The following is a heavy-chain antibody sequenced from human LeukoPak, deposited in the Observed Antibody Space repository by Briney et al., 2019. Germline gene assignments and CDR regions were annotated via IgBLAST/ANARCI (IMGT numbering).Heavy chain of an antibody. V-gene: IGHV4-39*01. Sequence: SETLSLTCTVSGGSISSSSYYWGWICQPPGKGLEWIGRIYYSGSTYYNPSLKSRVTISVDTSKNQFSLKLSSVTAADTAVYYCARAGIVDTAMVLGYWGQGTLVTVSS. CDR3: ARAGIVDTAMVLGY. CDR2: IYYSGST. J-gene: IGHJ4*02. D-gene: IGHD5-18*01. CDR1: GGSISSSSYY.